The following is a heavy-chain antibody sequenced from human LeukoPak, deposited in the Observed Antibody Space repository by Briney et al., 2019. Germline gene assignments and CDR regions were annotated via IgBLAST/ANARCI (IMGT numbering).Heavy chain of an antibody. CDR1: GFAVSSNY. Sequence: GGSLRLSCAASGFAVSSNYMSWVRQAPGKGLGWVSVIYSGGSTYYADSVKGRFTISRHNSKNTLYLQMNSLRAEDTAVYYCARMRLDNYYYGMDVWGQGTTVTVSS. CDR2: IYSGGST. CDR3: ARMRLDNYYYGMDV. J-gene: IGHJ6*02. D-gene: IGHD3/OR15-3a*01. V-gene: IGHV3-53*04.